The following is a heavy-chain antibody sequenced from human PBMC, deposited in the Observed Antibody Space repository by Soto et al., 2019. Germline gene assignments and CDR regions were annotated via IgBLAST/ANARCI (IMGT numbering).Heavy chain of an antibody. D-gene: IGHD6-25*01. J-gene: IGHJ6*02. CDR1: GFSFSNHG. V-gene: IGHV3-33*03. CDR3: ATDGFNKPGYYYGMGV. Sequence: GGSLRLSCAASGFSFSNHGMRWVRQAPGKGLEWVAAIWSDASNKYYADSGKGRFTISRDNSKNTLYLQMNTLRAEDTAVYYCATDGFNKPGYYYGMGVWGQGTTVTVSS. CDR2: IWSDASNK.